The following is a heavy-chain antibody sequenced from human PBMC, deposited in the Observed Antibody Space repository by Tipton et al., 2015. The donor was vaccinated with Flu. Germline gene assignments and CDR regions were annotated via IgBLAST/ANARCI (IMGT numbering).Heavy chain of an antibody. CDR2: INTSGTT. Sequence: LRLSCTVSGDSISTGTYYWSWIRQPAGKGLEWIGRINTSGTTNYNSSLKSRITISVDASKNQFSLQLTSVTAADTAIYYCARAVGYDRGYYFDSWGQGTLVTVSS. CDR3: ARAVGYDRGYYFDS. J-gene: IGHJ4*02. V-gene: IGHV4-61*02. CDR1: GDSISTGTYY. D-gene: IGHD2-15*01.